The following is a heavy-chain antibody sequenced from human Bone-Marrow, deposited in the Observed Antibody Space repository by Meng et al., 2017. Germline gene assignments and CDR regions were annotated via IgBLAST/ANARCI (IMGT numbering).Heavy chain of an antibody. CDR1: DYTLTSDG. CDR3: ARGVVGAPCD. Sequence: QGQVVQSGAEVKKPGASVQVSCKVSDYTLTSDGFSWVRQAPGQGLQWMGWINIYNGITNYGRKFQGRVTMTRDTSISTAYMELSRLRSDDTAVYYCARGVVGAPCDWGQGTLVTVSS. D-gene: IGHD1-26*01. CDR2: INIYNGIT. J-gene: IGHJ4*02. V-gene: IGHV1-18*04.